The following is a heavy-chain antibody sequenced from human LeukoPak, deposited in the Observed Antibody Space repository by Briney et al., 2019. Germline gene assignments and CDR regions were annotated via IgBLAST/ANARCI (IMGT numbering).Heavy chain of an antibody. CDR3: XXXXXXGSSTAGGFDY. V-gene: IGHV3-30*03. CDR2: ISYDGSNK. Sequence: QPGRSLRLSCAASGFTFSSYGMHWVRQAPGKGLEWVAVISYDGSNKYYADSVKGRSTISRDNSKNTLYLQMNSLRSEDTCVYYXXXXXXXGSSTAGGFDYWGQGTLVTVSS. CDR1: GFTFSSYG. D-gene: IGHD1-26*01. J-gene: IGHJ4*02.